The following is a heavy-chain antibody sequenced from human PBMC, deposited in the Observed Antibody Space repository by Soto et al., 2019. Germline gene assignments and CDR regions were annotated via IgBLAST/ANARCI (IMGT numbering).Heavy chain of an antibody. J-gene: IGHJ6*02. V-gene: IGHV4-38-2*02. CDR3: ARDLTAAGLGGMDV. Sequence: ASLSLTCAVCGYSISSGCYWYWIRQPPGKGLEWIGTIYHSGFTYHNPSLKSRVTMSVDTSKNQFSLKLTSVTAADTAMYYCARDLTAAGLGGMDVWGQGTTVTVSS. CDR2: IYHSGFT. CDR1: GYSISSGCY. D-gene: IGHD6-25*01.